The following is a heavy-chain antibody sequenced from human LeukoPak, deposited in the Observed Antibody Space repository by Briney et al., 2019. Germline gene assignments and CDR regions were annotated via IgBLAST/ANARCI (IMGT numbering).Heavy chain of an antibody. J-gene: IGHJ4*02. CDR1: GYTLTELS. CDR2: FDPEDVQT. D-gene: IGHD3-10*01. CDR3: ASHTYYLSSGSFGH. V-gene: IGHV1-24*01. Sequence: ASVKVSCKVSGYTLTELSIHWVRQAPGKGLEWMGGFDPEDVQTTYAQKFQGRVTMTEDTSTDTAYMELSSLRSEDTAVYYCASHTYYLSSGSFGHWGQGTLVTVSS.